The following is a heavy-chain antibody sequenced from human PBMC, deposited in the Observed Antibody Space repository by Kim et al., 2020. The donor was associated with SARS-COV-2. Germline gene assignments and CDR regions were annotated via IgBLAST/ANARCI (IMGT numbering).Heavy chain of an antibody. J-gene: IGHJ4*02. V-gene: IGHV3-23*01. D-gene: IGHD2-21*02. CDR3: AKTRGGGDWTHFDY. Sequence: YADSVKGRFTSSRDNAKNTLYLQRKGLRGEDTAVFYCAKTRGGGDWTHFDYWGQGTLVTVSS.